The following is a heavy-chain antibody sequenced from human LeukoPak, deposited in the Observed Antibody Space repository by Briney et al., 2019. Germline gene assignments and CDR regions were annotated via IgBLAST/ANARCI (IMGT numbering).Heavy chain of an antibody. V-gene: IGHV4-30-2*01. Sequence: SQTLSLTCAVSGGSNSSGGYSWSWTRHPPGKGLEWIGYIYHSGSTYYNPSLKSRVTISVDSSKNQLSLKLSSVTAADTDVYYCARSQYKLFLDWGQGTLVTVSS. J-gene: IGHJ4*02. CDR2: IYHSGST. CDR1: GGSNSSGGYS. CDR3: ARSQYKLFLD. D-gene: IGHD2-2*01.